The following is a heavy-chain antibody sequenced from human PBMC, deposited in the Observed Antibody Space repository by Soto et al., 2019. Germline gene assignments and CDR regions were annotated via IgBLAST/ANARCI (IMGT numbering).Heavy chain of an antibody. J-gene: IGHJ6*02. CDR2: IYPGDSDT. V-gene: IGHV5-51*01. Sequence: GESLKISCKGSGYSFTSYWIGWVRQMPGKGLEWMGIIYPGDSDTRYSPSFQGQVTISADKSISTAYLQWSSLKASDTAMYYCARLFSGYDHYYYYYRMDVWGQGTTVTVS. CDR3: ARLFSGYDHYYYYYRMDV. CDR1: GYSFTSYW. D-gene: IGHD5-12*01.